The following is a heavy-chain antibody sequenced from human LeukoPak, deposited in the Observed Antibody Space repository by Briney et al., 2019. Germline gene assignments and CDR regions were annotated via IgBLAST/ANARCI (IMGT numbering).Heavy chain of an antibody. D-gene: IGHD2-15*01. CDR3: ASIPSHCSGGSCSGDY. Sequence: ASVKVSCKASGYTFTGHYMHWVRQAPGQGLEWMGWINPNSGGTNYAQKFQGRVTMTRDTSISTAYMELSRLRSDDTAVYYCASIPSHCSGGSCSGDYWGQGTLVTVSS. CDR2: INPNSGGT. J-gene: IGHJ4*02. V-gene: IGHV1-2*02. CDR1: GYTFTGHY.